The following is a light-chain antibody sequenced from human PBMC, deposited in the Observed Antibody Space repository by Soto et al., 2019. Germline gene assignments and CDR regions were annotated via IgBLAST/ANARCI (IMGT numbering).Light chain of an antibody. V-gene: IGKV3-11*01. CDR2: GAS. Sequence: EVVLTQFPATLSLSPGDRAALSCKASQSVHNFLAWYQQRPGQAPRLLIYGASNRAAGIPDRFSCSGSGTDFTLTINSLEPEDFAVYYCQQRSNWPPITFGQGTRLDIK. CDR3: QQRSNWPPIT. J-gene: IGKJ5*01. CDR1: QSVHNF.